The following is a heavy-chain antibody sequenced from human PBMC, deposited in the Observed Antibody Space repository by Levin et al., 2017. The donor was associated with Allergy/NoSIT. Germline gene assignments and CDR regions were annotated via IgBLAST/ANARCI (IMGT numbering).Heavy chain of an antibody. D-gene: IGHD4-17*01. CDR2: IIPIFGTA. CDR1: GGTFSSYA. J-gene: IGHJ3*02. Sequence: SVKVSCKASGGTFSSYAISWVRQAPGQGLEWMGGIIPIFGTANYAQKFQGRVTITADESTSTAYMELSSLRSEDTAVYYCARADYGIDAFDIWGQGTMVTVSS. V-gene: IGHV1-69*13. CDR3: ARADYGIDAFDI.